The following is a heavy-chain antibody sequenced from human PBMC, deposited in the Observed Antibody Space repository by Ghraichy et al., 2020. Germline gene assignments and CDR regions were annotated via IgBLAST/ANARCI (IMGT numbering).Heavy chain of an antibody. CDR2: LYYSGST. D-gene: IGHD1-26*01. Sequence: SETLSLTCSVSGGSISTNKYYWGWIRQPPGKGLEWIGSLYYSGSTYYNPSLKSRVTISVDTSKNQFSLKLSSVTAADTAVYYCARRISGSYSSDFDYWGQGTLVTVSS. CDR3: ARRISGSYSSDFDY. J-gene: IGHJ4*02. CDR1: GGSISTNKYY. V-gene: IGHV4-39*01.